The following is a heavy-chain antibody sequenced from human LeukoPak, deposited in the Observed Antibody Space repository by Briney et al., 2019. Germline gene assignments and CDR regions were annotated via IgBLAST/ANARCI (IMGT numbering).Heavy chain of an antibody. V-gene: IGHV1-69-2*01. Sequence: ASVKISRKVSGYTFTDYYMHWVQQAPGKWLEWMGLVDPEDGETVYAEKFQGRVTITADTSTDTAYMELSSLRSEDTAVYYCATGLLRFLEWSNYYYMDVWGKGTTVTVSS. CDR1: GYTFTDYY. CDR3: ATGLLRFLEWSNYYYMDV. CDR2: VDPEDGET. J-gene: IGHJ6*03. D-gene: IGHD3-3*01.